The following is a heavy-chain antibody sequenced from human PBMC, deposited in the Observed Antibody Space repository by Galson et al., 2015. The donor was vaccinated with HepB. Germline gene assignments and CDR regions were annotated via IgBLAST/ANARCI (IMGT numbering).Heavy chain of an antibody. CDR1: GFTFSSYG. J-gene: IGHJ6*02. Sequence: SLRLSCAASGFTFSSYGMHWVRQAPGKGLEWVAVIRYDGSNKYYADSVKGRFTISRDNSKNTLYLQMNSLRAEDTAVYYCARESIDSSGRYGMDVWGQGTTVTVSS. V-gene: IGHV3-33*08. CDR3: ARESIDSSGRYGMDV. CDR2: IRYDGSNK. D-gene: IGHD3-22*01.